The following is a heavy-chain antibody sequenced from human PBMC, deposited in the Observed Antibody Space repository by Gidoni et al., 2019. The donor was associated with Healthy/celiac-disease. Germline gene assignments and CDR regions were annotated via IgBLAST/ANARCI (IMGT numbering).Heavy chain of an antibody. CDR2: IWYDGSNK. V-gene: IGHV3-33*01. CDR3: ASGYYDFWSGSSNYYYGMDV. CDR1: GFTFSSYG. J-gene: IGHJ6*02. D-gene: IGHD3-3*01. Sequence: QVQLVESGGGVVQPGRSLRLSCAASGFTFSSYGMHWVRQDPGKGLEWVAVIWYDGSNKYYADSVKGRFTISRDNSKNTLYLQMNSLRAEDTAVYYCASGYYDFWSGSSNYYYGMDVWGQGTTVTVSS.